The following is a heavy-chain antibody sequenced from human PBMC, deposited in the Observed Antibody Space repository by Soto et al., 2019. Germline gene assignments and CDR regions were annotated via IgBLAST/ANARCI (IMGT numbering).Heavy chain of an antibody. V-gene: IGHV1-18*01. J-gene: IGHJ4*02. D-gene: IGHD2-15*01. Sequence: QVQLVQSGAEVKKPGASVKVSCKASGYTFTSYGISWVRQAPGQGLEWMGWISAYNGNTNYAQKLQGRVTMTTDPSTSTAYMELRSLRSDDTAVYYCARDNRYCSGGSCPTFDYWGQGTLVTVSS. CDR3: ARDNRYCSGGSCPTFDY. CDR2: ISAYNGNT. CDR1: GYTFTSYG.